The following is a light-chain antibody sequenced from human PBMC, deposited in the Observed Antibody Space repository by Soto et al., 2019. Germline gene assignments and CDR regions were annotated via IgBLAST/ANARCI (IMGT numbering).Light chain of an antibody. CDR1: SSEVGANKH. CDR2: DVN. CDR3: SSYSTNVILV. J-gene: IGLJ1*01. V-gene: IGLV2-14*03. Sequence: QSALTQLASVSGSTGQSVTISCPEASSEVGANKHGTGNQQHPGRAPNRILYDVNNRPSGVSKHFSGSKSGDTASLVISGLQANDEADYYCSSYSTNVILVVGSGTKV.